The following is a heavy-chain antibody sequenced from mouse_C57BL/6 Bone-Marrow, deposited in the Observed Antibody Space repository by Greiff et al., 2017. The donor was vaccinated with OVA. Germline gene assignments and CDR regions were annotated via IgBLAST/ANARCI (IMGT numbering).Heavy chain of an antibody. CDR1: GYTFTDYY. Sequence: EVQLQQSGPVLVKPGASVKMSCKASGYTFTDYYMNWVKQSHGKSLEWIGVINPYNGGTSYNQKFKGKATLTVDKSSSTAYMELNSLTSEDSAVYYCARDLITTVVPDYWGQGTTLTVSS. CDR3: ARDLITTVVPDY. CDR2: INPYNGGT. J-gene: IGHJ2*01. D-gene: IGHD1-1*01. V-gene: IGHV1-19*01.